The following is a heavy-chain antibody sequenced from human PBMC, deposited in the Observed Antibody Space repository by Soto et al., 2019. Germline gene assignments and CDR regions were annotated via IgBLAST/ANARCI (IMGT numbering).Heavy chain of an antibody. CDR3: ARYVSGYVVEYFQH. CDR2: ISGSGGST. D-gene: IGHD5-12*01. Sequence: GGSLRLSCAASGFTFSSYAMSWVRQAPGKGLEWVSAISGSGGSTYYADSVKGRFTISRDNSKNTLYLQMNSLRAEDTAVYYCARYVSGYVVEYFQHWGQGTLVTVSS. CDR1: GFTFSSYA. J-gene: IGHJ1*01. V-gene: IGHV3-23*01.